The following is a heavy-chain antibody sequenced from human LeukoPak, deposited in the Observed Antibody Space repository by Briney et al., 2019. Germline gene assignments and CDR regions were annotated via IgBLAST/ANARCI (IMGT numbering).Heavy chain of an antibody. CDR1: GFTFSSYA. CDR3: ARTAMVNYYYMDV. D-gene: IGHD5-18*01. V-gene: IGHV3-21*01. J-gene: IGHJ6*03. Sequence: GGSLRLSCAASGFTFSSYAMSWVRQAPGKGLEWVSSISSSSSYIYYADSVKGRFTISRDNAKNSLYLQMNSLRAEDTAVYYCARTAMVNYYYMDVWGKGTTVTVSS. CDR2: ISSSSSYI.